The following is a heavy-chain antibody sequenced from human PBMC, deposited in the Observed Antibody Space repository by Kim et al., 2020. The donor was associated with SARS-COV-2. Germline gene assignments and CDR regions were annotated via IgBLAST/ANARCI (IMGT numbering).Heavy chain of an antibody. D-gene: IGHD3-3*01. J-gene: IGHJ4*02. CDR3: AKTIARRPEDEVIIRGNFDY. CDR2: ISYDGSNK. V-gene: IGHV3-30*18. Sequence: GGSLRLSCAASGFVFRTYGMHWVRQAPGKGLEWVAVISYDGSNKYYADSVKGRFTVSRDNSRNTLFLEMSGLRDEDTAVYYCAKTIARRPEDEVIIRGNFDYWGQGALVTVSP. CDR1: GFVFRTYG.